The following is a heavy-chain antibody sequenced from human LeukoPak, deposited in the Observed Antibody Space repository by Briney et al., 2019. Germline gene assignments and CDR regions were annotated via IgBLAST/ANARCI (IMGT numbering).Heavy chain of an antibody. J-gene: IGHJ4*02. CDR3: ARGGASSRYFDY. CDR2: IYYSGST. V-gene: IGHV4-30-4*02. Sequence: SETLSLTCTVSGGSISSGDYYWSWIRQPPGKGLEWIGYIYYSGSTYCNPSLKSRVTISVDTSKNQFSLKVTSVTAEDTAVYYCARGGASSRYFDYWGQGTLVTVSS. CDR1: GGSISSGDYY. D-gene: IGHD6-6*01.